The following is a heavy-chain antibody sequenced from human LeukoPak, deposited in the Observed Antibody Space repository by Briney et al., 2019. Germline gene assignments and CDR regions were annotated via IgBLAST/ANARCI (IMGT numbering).Heavy chain of an antibody. Sequence: GGSLRLSCAASGFTFSSYALSWIRQAPGKGLEWVSQISDSGSIVYYADSVKGRFTISRDNAKNSLYLQMNSLRAEDTAVYYCARDRRYGSGSHCKFDSWGQGALVTVSS. CDR2: ISDSGSIV. V-gene: IGHV3-11*01. CDR3: ARDRRYGSGSHCKFDS. D-gene: IGHD3-10*01. J-gene: IGHJ4*02. CDR1: GFTFSSYA.